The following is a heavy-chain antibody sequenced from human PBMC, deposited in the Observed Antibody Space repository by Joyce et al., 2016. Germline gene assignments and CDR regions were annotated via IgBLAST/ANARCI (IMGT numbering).Heavy chain of an antibody. CDR2: ISGSGGDT. Sequence: EVQLLESGGDLVQPGGSLRLSCAVSGFTFSNFAMTWVRQAPGKGLEWVSVISGSGGDTYYAESVKGRFTISRDNSKNTLYLQMNNLRVEDTALYYCAKKGGTTADFDYWGQGTLVTVSS. CDR1: GFTFSNFA. V-gene: IGHV3-23*01. CDR3: AKKGGTTADFDY. D-gene: IGHD4-17*01. J-gene: IGHJ4*02.